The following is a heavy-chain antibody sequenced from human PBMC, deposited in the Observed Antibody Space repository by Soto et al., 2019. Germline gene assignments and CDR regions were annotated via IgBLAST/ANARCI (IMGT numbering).Heavy chain of an antibody. V-gene: IGHV4-4*07. CDR1: GGSISSYY. CDR2: IYTRGST. J-gene: IGHJ5*02. D-gene: IGHD6-19*01. CDR3: ARERKYSSGSGPSRWFDP. Sequence: SETLSLTCTVSGGSISSYYWSWIRQPAGKGLEWIGRIYTRGSTNYNPSLKSRVTMSVDTSKNQFSLKLSSVTAADTAVYYCARERKYSSGSGPSRWFDPWGQGTLVTVSS.